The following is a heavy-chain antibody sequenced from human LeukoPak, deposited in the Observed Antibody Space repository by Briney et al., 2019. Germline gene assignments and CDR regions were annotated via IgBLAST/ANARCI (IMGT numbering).Heavy chain of an antibody. CDR3: ARQYCGGGTCYYDY. Sequence: PSETLSLTCTVSGGSISSSSYYWGWIRQPPGKGLEWIGTIYYSGSTYYNPSLKSRVTISVDTSKNQFSLKLSSVTAADTAVYYCARQYCGGGTCYYDYWGQGTLVTVSS. J-gene: IGHJ4*02. CDR1: GGSISSSSYY. D-gene: IGHD2-15*01. CDR2: IYYSGST. V-gene: IGHV4-39*01.